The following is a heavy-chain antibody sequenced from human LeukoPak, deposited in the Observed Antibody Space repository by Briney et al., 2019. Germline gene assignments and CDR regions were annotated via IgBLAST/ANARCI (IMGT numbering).Heavy chain of an antibody. J-gene: IGHJ4*02. CDR3: ARHKGYYYDSSGYPRYYFDY. V-gene: IGHV5-51*01. CDR1: EYSFTSYW. Sequence: GESLKISCKGSEYSFTSYWIGWVRQMPGKGLEWMGMIYPGDSDTRYSPSFQDQVTISADKSISTAYLQWSSLKASDTAMYYCARHKGYYYDSSGYPRYYFDYWGQGTLVTVSS. CDR2: IYPGDSDT. D-gene: IGHD3-22*01.